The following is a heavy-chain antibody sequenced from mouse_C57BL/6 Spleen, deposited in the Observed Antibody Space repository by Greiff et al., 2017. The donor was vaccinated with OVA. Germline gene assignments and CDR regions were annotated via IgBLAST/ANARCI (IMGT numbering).Heavy chain of an antibody. CDR3: ARNFITTVVATGFDY. CDR2: IYPGDGDT. J-gene: IGHJ2*01. Sequence: QVQLQQSGAELVKPGASVKISCKASGYAFSSYWMNWVKQRPGKGLEWIGQIYPGDGDTNYNGKFKGKATLTADKSSSTAYMQLSSLTSEDSAVYFCARNFITTVVATGFDYWGQGTTLTVSS. D-gene: IGHD1-1*01. CDR1: GYAFSSYW. V-gene: IGHV1-80*01.